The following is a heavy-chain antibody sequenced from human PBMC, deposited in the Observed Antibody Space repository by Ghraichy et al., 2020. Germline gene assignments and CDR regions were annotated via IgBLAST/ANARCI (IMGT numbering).Heavy chain of an antibody. D-gene: IGHD4-11*01. J-gene: IGHJ5*02. V-gene: IGHV4-39*01. Sequence: SETLSLTCAVFGGSISSSSHYWGWIRQPPGKGLEWVGGIYYNGDTYYNPSLNSRVTISVDTPKNQFSLKVTSLTAADTAVYFCARSPFSNYPPAWFDPWGQGALVTVS. CDR2: IYYNGDT. CDR1: GGSISSSSHY. CDR3: ARSPFSNYPPAWFDP.